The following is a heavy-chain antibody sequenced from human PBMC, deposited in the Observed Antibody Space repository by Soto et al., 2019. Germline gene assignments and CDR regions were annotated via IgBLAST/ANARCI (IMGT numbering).Heavy chain of an antibody. V-gene: IGHV3-48*01. D-gene: IGHD3-22*01. J-gene: IGHJ4*02. CDR2: ISGRSNTI. Sequence: EVHLVVSGGGLVQPGGPLRLSCVASGFTFSDYNMNWVRQAPGKGLEWVSFISGRSNTIYYADSVKGRFTISRDNAKNSLYLLMNSLRAEDTAVYYCTRAGDGSGFFSDFWGQGALVTVSS. CDR1: GFTFSDYN. CDR3: TRAGDGSGFFSDF.